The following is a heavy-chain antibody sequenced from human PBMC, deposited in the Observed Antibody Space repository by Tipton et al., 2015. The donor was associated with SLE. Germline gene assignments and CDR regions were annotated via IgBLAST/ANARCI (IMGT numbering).Heavy chain of an antibody. Sequence: TLSLTCTVSGGSISSHYWSWIRQPPGKGLEWIGYIYFTGSTNYNPSLKSRATISVDMSKNQFSLKLTSVTAADTAVYHCARGGGSPSYWGQGTLVTVSS. CDR1: GGSISSHY. D-gene: IGHD2-15*01. V-gene: IGHV4-59*11. CDR3: ARGGGSPSY. J-gene: IGHJ4*02. CDR2: IYFTGST.